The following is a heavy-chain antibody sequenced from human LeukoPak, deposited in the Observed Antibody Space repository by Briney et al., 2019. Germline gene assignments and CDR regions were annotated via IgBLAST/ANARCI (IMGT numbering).Heavy chain of an antibody. CDR1: GDSISSSSYY. J-gene: IGHJ4*02. V-gene: IGHV4-39*01. CDR3: ATQGSAYSSGWYPYYFDY. CDR2: IYYSGST. Sequence: PSETLSLTCTVSGDSISSSSYYWGWIRQPPGKGLEWIGSIYYSGSTYYNPSLKSRVTISVDTSKNQFSLKLSSVTAADTAVYYCATQGSAYSSGWYPYYFDYWGQGTLVTVSS. D-gene: IGHD6-19*01.